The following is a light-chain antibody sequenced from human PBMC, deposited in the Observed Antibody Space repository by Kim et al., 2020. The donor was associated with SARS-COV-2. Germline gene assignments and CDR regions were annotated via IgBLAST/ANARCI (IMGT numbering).Light chain of an antibody. CDR2: SDN. Sequence: QSVLTQPPSASGTPGQRVTISCYGSSSNIGTSIVNWYQQLPGTAPSLLIYSDNQRPSGVPDRFSGSKSGTSASLAINGFQSEDEADYYCAAWDDSLKGWVFGGGNKLTVL. J-gene: IGLJ3*02. CDR1: SSNIGTSI. CDR3: AAWDDSLKGWV. V-gene: IGLV1-44*01.